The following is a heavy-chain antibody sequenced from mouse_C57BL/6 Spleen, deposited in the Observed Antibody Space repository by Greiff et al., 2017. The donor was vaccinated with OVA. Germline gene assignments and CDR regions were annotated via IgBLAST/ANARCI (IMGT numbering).Heavy chain of an antibody. CDR1: GFTFSDYG. J-gene: IGHJ4*01. CDR2: ISRGSSTI. CDR3: ARGGIYDYDRAMDY. V-gene: IGHV5-17*01. D-gene: IGHD2-4*01. Sequence: EVKVVESGGGLVKPGGSLKLSCAASGFTFSDYGMHWVRQAPEKGLEWVAYISRGSSTIYYADTVKGRFTISRDNAKNTLFLQMTSLRSEDTAMYYSARGGIYDYDRAMDYWGQGTSVTVSS.